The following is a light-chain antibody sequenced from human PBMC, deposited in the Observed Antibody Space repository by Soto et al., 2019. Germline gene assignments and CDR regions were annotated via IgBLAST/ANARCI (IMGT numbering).Light chain of an antibody. CDR3: SSYAGSSHYV. CDR2: EVS. CDR1: SSDVGRYNY. V-gene: IGLV2-8*01. Sequence: QSVLTQPPSASGSPGQSVTISCTGTSSDVGRYNYISWYQQHPGKAPKLMIYEVSKRPSGVPDRFSGSKSGNTASLTVSGLLAEDEADYYCSSYAGSSHYVFGTGTKVTVL. J-gene: IGLJ1*01.